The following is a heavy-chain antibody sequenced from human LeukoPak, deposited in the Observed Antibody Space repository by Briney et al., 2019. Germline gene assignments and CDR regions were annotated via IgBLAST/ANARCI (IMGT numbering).Heavy chain of an antibody. CDR3: ARDTYYYDSSGYGGDYFDY. Sequence: GRSLRLSCAASGFTFSSYAMHWVRQAPGKGLEWVAVISYDGSNKYYADSVKGRFTISRDNSKNTLYLQMNSLRAEDTAVYYXARDTYYYDSSGYGGDYFDYWGQGTLVTVSS. CDR1: GFTFSSYA. V-gene: IGHV3-30-3*01. D-gene: IGHD3-22*01. J-gene: IGHJ4*02. CDR2: ISYDGSNK.